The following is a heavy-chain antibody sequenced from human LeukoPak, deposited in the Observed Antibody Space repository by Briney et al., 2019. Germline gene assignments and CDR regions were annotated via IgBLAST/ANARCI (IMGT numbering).Heavy chain of an antibody. V-gene: IGHV3-73*01. CDR2: IRSKANSYAT. J-gene: IGHJ4*02. Sequence: GGSLRLSCAASGFTFSSYSMNWVRQASGKGLEWVGRIRSKANSYATAYAASVKGRFTISRDDSKNTAHLQMNSLKTEDTAVYYCTREESGGSYYHFDYWGQGTLVTVSS. D-gene: IGHD1-26*01. CDR1: GFTFSSYS. CDR3: TREESGGSYYHFDY.